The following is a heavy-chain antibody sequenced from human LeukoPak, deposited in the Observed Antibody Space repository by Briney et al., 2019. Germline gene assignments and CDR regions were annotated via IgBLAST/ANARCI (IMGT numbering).Heavy chain of an antibody. J-gene: IGHJ3*02. D-gene: IGHD5-18*01. CDR3: AKVRVDTAMVDAFDI. Sequence: PGGSLRLSCAASGFTFSSYGMHWVRQAPGKGLEWVAFIRFDGSSKYFADSVKGRFIISRDNFQNTLFLQMNNLKVEDTAVYYCAKVRVDTAMVDAFDIWGQGTRVVVSS. CDR1: GFTFSSYG. V-gene: IGHV3-30*02. CDR2: IRFDGSSK.